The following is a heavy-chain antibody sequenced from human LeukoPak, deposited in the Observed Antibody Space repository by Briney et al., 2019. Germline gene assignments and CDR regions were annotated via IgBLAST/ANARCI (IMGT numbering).Heavy chain of an antibody. CDR1: GFTFASYG. CDR2: ITTNGGRT. V-gene: IGHV3-23*01. Sequence: PGGSLRLSCAASGFTFASYGMSWVRQAPGKGLEWVSFITTNGGRTYYADSVEDRFTISRDNPRNTLYMQMNSLRDEDTAVYYCAIMHGYYDGTGYWVQWGQGTLVTVSS. D-gene: IGHD3-22*01. CDR3: AIMHGYYDGTGYWVQ. J-gene: IGHJ1*01.